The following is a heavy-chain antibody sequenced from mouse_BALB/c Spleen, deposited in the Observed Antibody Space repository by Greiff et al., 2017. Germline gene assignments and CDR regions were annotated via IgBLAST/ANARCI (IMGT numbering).Heavy chain of an antibody. Sequence: EVQGVESGGGLVQPGGSRKLSCAASGFTFSSFGMHWVRQAPEKGLEWVAYISSGSSTIYYADTVKGRFTISRDNPKNTLFLQMTSLRSEDTAMYYCARSDYGNSYAMDYWGQGTSVTVSS. CDR1: GFTFSSFG. J-gene: IGHJ4*01. V-gene: IGHV5-17*02. CDR3: ARSDYGNSYAMDY. D-gene: IGHD2-1*01. CDR2: ISSGSSTI.